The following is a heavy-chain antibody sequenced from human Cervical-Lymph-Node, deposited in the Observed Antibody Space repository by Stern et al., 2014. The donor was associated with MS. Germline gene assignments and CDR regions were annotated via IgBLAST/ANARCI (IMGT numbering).Heavy chain of an antibody. V-gene: IGHV1-8*01. CDR2: MNTNRGNT. Sequence: VQMVESGAEVKKPGASVKVSCKASGYTFTSYDINWVRQATGQGLEWMGWMNTNRGNTGYAQKFQVRVTMTRNTSISTAYMELSSLRSEDTAVYYCARARAGGDYDFWSGYFVDAFDIWGQGTMVTVSS. CDR3: ARARAGGDYDFWSGYFVDAFDI. D-gene: IGHD3-3*01. J-gene: IGHJ3*02. CDR1: GYTFTSYD.